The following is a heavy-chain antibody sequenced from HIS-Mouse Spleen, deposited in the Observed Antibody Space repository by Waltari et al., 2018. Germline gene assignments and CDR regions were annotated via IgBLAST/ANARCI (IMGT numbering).Heavy chain of an antibody. J-gene: IGHJ2*01. CDR1: GGSSSSRSYY. CDR3: AREIPYSSSWYDWYFDL. D-gene: IGHD6-13*01. CDR2: IYYSGRT. Sequence: QLQLQESGPGLVKPSETLSLTCTASGGSSSSRSYYWGWIRQPPGKGLEWIGSIYYSGRTYYNPSLKSRVTISVDTSKNQFSLKLSSVTAADTAVYYCAREIPYSSSWYDWYFDLWGRGTLVTVSS. V-gene: IGHV4-39*07.